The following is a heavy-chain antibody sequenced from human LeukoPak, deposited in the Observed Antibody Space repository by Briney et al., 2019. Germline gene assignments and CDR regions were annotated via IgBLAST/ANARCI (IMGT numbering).Heavy chain of an antibody. CDR1: GFTFDDYA. CDR3: AKDSQYYYDSSGYYDY. CDR2: ISWNSGSI. Sequence: GGSLGLCCAASGFTFDDYAMQWVRQAPGKGLEWVSGISWNSGSIGYADSVKGRFTISRDDAKNSLYLQMNSLRAEDTALYYCAKDSQYYYDSSGYYDYWGQGTLVTVSS. V-gene: IGHV3-9*01. D-gene: IGHD3-22*01. J-gene: IGHJ4*02.